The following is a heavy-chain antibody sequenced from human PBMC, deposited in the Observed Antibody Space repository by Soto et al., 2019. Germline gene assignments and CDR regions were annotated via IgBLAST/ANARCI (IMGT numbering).Heavy chain of an antibody. Sequence: PSETLSLTCTVSGGSISSGDYYWSWIRQPPGKGLEWIGYIYYSGSTYYNPSLKSRVTISVDTSKNQFSLKLSSVTAADTAVYYCARAYYYDSSGYPLMGGLDYWGQGTLVTVSS. J-gene: IGHJ4*02. D-gene: IGHD3-22*01. V-gene: IGHV4-30-4*01. CDR1: GGSISSGDYY. CDR2: IYYSGST. CDR3: ARAYYYDSSGYPLMGGLDY.